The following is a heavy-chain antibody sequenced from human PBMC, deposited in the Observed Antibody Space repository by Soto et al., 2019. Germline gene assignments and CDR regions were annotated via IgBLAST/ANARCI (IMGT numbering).Heavy chain of an antibody. J-gene: IGHJ4*02. Sequence: QVQLEQSGAEVKTLGSSVKVSCKASGDTFNRYAISWVRQAPGQGLEWMGGIIPIFGTANYAPQFQDRVTITAGESTSTAYMELTSLKSEDTAVYFCARGARFLEWLSFDHWGQGTLVTVSS. CDR2: IIPIFGTA. CDR3: ARGARFLEWLSFDH. D-gene: IGHD3-3*01. V-gene: IGHV1-69*12. CDR1: GDTFNRYA.